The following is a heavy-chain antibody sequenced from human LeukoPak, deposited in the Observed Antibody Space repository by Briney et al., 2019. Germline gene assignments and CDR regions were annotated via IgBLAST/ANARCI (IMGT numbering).Heavy chain of an antibody. V-gene: IGHV4-39*01. Sequence: PSETLSLTCTVSGVSISSTSYYWGWIRQPPGKGLEWIGSIYYSGRTYYNPSLKSRVTTSVDTSKNQFSLRLSSVTAADTAVYYCARGMRNRIVGAPFDYWGQGTLVTVSS. D-gene: IGHD1-26*01. CDR2: IYYSGRT. J-gene: IGHJ4*02. CDR3: ARGMRNRIVGAPFDY. CDR1: GVSISSTSYY.